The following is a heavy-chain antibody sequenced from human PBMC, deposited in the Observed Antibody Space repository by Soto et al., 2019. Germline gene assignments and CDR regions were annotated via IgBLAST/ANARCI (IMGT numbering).Heavy chain of an antibody. CDR2: INHSGST. D-gene: IGHD2-8*02. CDR1: VGSFSGYY. Sequence: QVQLQQWGAGLLKPSETLSLTCAVYVGSFSGYYWTWIRQPPGTGLEWIGEINHSGSTNYNPSLKSRGTISVDTSKNQFSLKLTSVTAADTAVYYCARDKSTGLFDYWGQGTLVTVSS. J-gene: IGHJ4*02. CDR3: ARDKSTGLFDY. V-gene: IGHV4-34*01.